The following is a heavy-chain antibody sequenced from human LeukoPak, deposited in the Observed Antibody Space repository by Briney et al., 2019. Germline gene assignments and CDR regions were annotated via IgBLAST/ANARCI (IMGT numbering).Heavy chain of an antibody. J-gene: IGHJ6*02. CDR1: GFTFDDYA. V-gene: IGHV3-23*01. CDR2: ISGSGGST. D-gene: IGHD6-19*01. Sequence: GRSLRLSCAAFGFTFDDYAMHWVRQAPGKGLEWVSAISGSGGSTYYADSVKGRFTISRDNSKNTLYLQMNSLRAEDTAVYYCAKVRGARIAVAGTAGGYYYYGMDVWGQGTTVTVSS. CDR3: AKVRGARIAVAGTAGGYYYYGMDV.